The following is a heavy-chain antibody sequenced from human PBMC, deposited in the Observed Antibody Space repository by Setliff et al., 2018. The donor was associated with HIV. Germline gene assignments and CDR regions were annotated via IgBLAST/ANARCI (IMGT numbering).Heavy chain of an antibody. D-gene: IGHD3-16*02. CDR3: ARGLPGTYRYSYYYYHMDV. V-gene: IGHV4-34*01. CDR2: INHSGST. CDR1: GGSFSGYY. Sequence: PSETLSLTCAVYGGSFSGYYWSWIRQPPGKGLEWIGEINHSGSTNYNPSLKSRVTISIDTSKNQFSLKVSSVTDADTALYYCARGLPGTYRYSYYYYHMDVWDKGTTVTVSS. J-gene: IGHJ6*03.